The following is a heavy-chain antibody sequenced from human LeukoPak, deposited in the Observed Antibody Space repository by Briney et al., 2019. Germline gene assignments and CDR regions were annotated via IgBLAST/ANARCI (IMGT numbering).Heavy chain of an antibody. CDR2: INHSGST. CDR1: GGSVSSYY. D-gene: IGHD2-2*01. CDR3: AGIVVVPAAMGYYYGMDV. V-gene: IGHV4-34*01. Sequence: PSETLSLTCTVSGGSVSSYYWSWIRQPPGKGLEWIGEINHSGSTNYNPSLKSRVTISVDTSKNQFSLKLSSVTAADTAVYYCAGIVVVPAAMGYYYGMDVWGQGTTVTVSS. J-gene: IGHJ6*02.